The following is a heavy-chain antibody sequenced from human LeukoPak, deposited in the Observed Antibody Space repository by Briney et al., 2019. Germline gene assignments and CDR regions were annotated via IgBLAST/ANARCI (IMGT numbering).Heavy chain of an antibody. Sequence: SGGSLRLSCAASGFTFSSYTMNWVRQAPGKGLEWVSSITSSSSYIYYADSVKGRFTISRDNAKNSLYLQMNSLRAEDTAVYYCARHVVAVGFDYWGQGTLVTVSS. V-gene: IGHV3-21*01. CDR3: ARHVVAVGFDY. CDR2: ITSSSSYI. J-gene: IGHJ4*02. D-gene: IGHD3-22*01. CDR1: GFTFSSYT.